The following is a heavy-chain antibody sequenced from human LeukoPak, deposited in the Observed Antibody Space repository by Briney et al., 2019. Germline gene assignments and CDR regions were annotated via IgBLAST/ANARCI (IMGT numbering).Heavy chain of an antibody. CDR3: AREAIFGVLYD. CDR2: MNPNSGNT. V-gene: IGHV1-8*03. Sequence: ASVKVSCTVSGHILTTLNIHWVRQATGQGLEWMGWMNPNSGNTAYAQKFQGRVTITRVTSISTVYMELSSLKSEDTAVYYCAREAIFGVLYDWGQGSLVTVSS. D-gene: IGHD3-3*01. J-gene: IGHJ4*02. CDR1: GHILTTLN.